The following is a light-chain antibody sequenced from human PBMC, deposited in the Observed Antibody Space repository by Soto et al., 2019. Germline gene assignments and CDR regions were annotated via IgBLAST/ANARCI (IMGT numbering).Light chain of an antibody. CDR3: QQYGSSPPRT. CDR1: QVIGSRY. J-gene: IGKJ1*01. Sequence: EIVMTQSPGTLSLSPGERATISCRASQVIGSRYLAWYHQKSGQAPRLLIYGASTRASDVPDRFSGSGSGADFTLSISRLEPEDFAVYYCQQYGSSPPRTFGQGTKVDIK. V-gene: IGKV3-20*01. CDR2: GAS.